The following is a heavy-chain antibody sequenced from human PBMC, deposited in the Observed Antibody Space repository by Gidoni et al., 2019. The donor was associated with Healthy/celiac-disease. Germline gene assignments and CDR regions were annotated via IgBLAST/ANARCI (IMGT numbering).Heavy chain of an antibody. J-gene: IGHJ4*02. D-gene: IGHD3-10*01. CDR1: GGTFRSYA. CDR2: IIPIFGTA. Sequence: QVQLVQSGAEVKKPRSSVKVSCKASGGTFRSYAISWVRQSPGQGLEWMGGIIPIFGTAHYAQKFQGRVPITADESTSTAYMELSSLRSEDTAVYYCASFYGSGSPNFDYWGQGTLVTVSS. V-gene: IGHV1-69*01. CDR3: ASFYGSGSPNFDY.